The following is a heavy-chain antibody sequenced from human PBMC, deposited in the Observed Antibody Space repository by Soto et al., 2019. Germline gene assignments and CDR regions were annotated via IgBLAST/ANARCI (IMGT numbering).Heavy chain of an antibody. CDR2: MNPNSGNT. CDR3: ARANLLRHFECILSYVFDI. V-gene: IGHV1-8*01. CDR1: VYTFTSYD. Sequence: QVQLVQSGAEVKKPGASVKVSCKASVYTFTSYDINWVRQATGQGLEWMGWMNPNSGNTGYAQKFQGRVTMTRNTSISTAYMELRSLRSEDTAVYYCARANLLRHFECILSYVFDIWGQGTMVTVSS. D-gene: IGHD3-9*01. J-gene: IGHJ3*02.